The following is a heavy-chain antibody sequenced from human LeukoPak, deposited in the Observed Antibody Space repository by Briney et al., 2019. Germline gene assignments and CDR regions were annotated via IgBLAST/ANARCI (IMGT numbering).Heavy chain of an antibody. CDR2: ISSSGSTI. J-gene: IGHJ4*02. Sequence: TGGSLRLSCAASGFTFSDYYMSWIRQAPGKGLEWVSYISSSGSTIYYADSVKGRFTISRDDAKNSLYLQMNSLRAEDTAVYYCARDRSGYYFFDYWGQGTLVTVSS. V-gene: IGHV3-11*01. CDR1: GFTFSDYY. D-gene: IGHD3-22*01. CDR3: ARDRSGYYFFDY.